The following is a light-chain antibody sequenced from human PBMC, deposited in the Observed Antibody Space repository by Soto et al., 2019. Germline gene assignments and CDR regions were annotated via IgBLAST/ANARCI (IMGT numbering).Light chain of an antibody. CDR1: SSDVGRYNY. J-gene: IGLJ1*01. CDR3: TSYTSSNTYV. CDR2: EIS. V-gene: IGLV2-14*01. Sequence: QSVLTQPASVSGSPGQSSTISCTGTSSDVGRYNYVSWYQQYPGKAPKLMIYEISNRPSGVSIRFSGSKSGNTASLTISGLQAEDEADYYCTSYTSSNTYVFGGGTKVTVL.